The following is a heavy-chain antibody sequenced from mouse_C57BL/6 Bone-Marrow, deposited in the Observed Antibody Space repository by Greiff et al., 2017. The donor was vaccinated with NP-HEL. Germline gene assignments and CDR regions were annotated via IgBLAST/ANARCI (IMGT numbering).Heavy chain of an antibody. D-gene: IGHD1-1*01. CDR2: IDPENGDT. CDR3: TTGGSSPYAMDY. Sequence: VQLKQSGAELVRPGASVKLSCTVSGFTIKDDYMHWVKQRPEQGLEWIGWIDPENGDTDYASKFKGKATLTADTSSNTAYLQLSSLTSEDTAVYYCTTGGSSPYAMDYWGQGTSVTVSS. CDR1: GFTIKDDY. V-gene: IGHV14-4*01. J-gene: IGHJ4*01.